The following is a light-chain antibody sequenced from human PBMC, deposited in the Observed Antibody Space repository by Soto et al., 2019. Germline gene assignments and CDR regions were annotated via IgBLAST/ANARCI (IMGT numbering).Light chain of an antibody. CDR3: QQHNDWPLT. V-gene: IGKV3-15*01. CDR1: QSVNTN. CDR2: RIS. J-gene: IGKJ4*01. Sequence: EIVMTQSPATLSVSPGETATLXCRASQSVNTNLAWYQQKAGQAPRLLIYRISTRATGIPARFSGSGSGTEFTLTINSLQSEDFAVYYCQQHNDWPLTFGGGTKVEIK.